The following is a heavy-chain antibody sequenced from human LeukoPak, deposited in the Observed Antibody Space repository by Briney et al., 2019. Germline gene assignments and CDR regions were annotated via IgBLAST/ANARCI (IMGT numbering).Heavy chain of an antibody. CDR1: GGSISSSSYY. V-gene: IGHV4-39*01. CDR3: ARHGVVTWFDP. CDR2: INHSGST. Sequence: SETLSLTCTVSGGSISSSSYYWGWIRQPPGKGLEWIGEINHSGSTNYNPSLKSRVIMSVDTSKNQFSVKLRSVTAADTAVYYCARHGVVTWFDPWGQGTLVTVSS. D-gene: IGHD3-16*01. J-gene: IGHJ5*02.